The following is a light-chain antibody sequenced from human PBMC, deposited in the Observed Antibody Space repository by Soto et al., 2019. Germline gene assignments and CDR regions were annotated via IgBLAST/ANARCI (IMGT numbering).Light chain of an antibody. Sequence: DIQMTQSPSSLSAYVGDRVTITCRSSQSISRYLNWYQQKPGKAPKLLNYAAASLQTGVPPRFSGSGPGTDFTLTIRSLKTEDFATDYCQQRYSTPPTSDGRTKVDIK. CDR2: AAA. CDR3: QQRYSTPPT. CDR1: QSISRY. J-gene: IGKJ4*01. V-gene: IGKV1-39*01.